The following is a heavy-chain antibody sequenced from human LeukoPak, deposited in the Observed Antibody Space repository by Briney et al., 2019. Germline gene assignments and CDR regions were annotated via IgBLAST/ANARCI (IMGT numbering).Heavy chain of an antibody. V-gene: IGHV5-51*01. CDR2: IYPDDSDT. CDR1: GYSFTSYW. Sequence: NRGESLKISCMGSGYSFTSYWIGWVRQMPGKGLESMGIIYPDDSDTRYSPSFKGQVTISADKSISTAYLQWRSLKASDTAMYYCARRPGGSGSHNWFDPWGQGTLVTVSS. J-gene: IGHJ5*02. D-gene: IGHD3-10*01. CDR3: ARRPGGSGSHNWFDP.